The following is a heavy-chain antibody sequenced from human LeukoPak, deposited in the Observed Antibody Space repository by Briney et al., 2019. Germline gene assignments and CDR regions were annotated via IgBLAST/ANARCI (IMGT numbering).Heavy chain of an antibody. V-gene: IGHV3-74*01. CDR1: GFPFSTYW. D-gene: IGHD3-22*01. J-gene: IGHJ4*02. Sequence: GGSLRLSCATSGFPFSTYWMHWVRQAPGKGLVWVSRINSDGSSTSYADSVQGRFTISGDNAKNTLYLQMNSLRVEDTAVYYCSRGDYDSSGYYPFDYWGQGTLVTVSS. CDR2: INSDGSST. CDR3: SRGDYDSSGYYPFDY.